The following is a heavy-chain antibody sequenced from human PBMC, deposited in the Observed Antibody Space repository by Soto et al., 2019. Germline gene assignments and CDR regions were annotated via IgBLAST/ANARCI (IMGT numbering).Heavy chain of an antibody. Sequence: QVQLVQSGAEVKKPGSSVKVSCKASGGTFSSYAISWVRQAPGQGLEWMGGIIPIFGTANYAQKFQGRVTITADKSTSTAQLERSSLRSADTGVDYSARGVHYYGSGSYWYRRCCDCMDVWGQGTTVNGSS. CDR2: IIPIFGTA. CDR3: ARGVHYYGSGSYWYRRCCDCMDV. CDR1: GGTFSSYA. J-gene: IGHJ6*02. D-gene: IGHD3-10*01. V-gene: IGHV1-69*06.